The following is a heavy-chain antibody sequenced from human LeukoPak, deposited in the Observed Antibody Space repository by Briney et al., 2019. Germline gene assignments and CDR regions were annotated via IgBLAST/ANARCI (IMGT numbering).Heavy chain of an antibody. CDR3: AKSLGYYFDY. Sequence: GGSLRLSCAASGFTFDKAWMTWVRQAPGKGLEWVAFIRSDGDNKSYADSVKGRFTISRDSSKNTLYLQMDSLRAEDTAVYYCAKSLGYYFDYWGQGTLVTVSS. V-gene: IGHV3-30*02. J-gene: IGHJ4*02. CDR2: IRSDGDNK. D-gene: IGHD1-26*01. CDR1: GFTFDKAW.